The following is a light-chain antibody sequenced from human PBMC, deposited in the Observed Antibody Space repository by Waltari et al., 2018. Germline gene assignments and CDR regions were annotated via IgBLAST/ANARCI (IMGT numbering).Light chain of an antibody. Sequence: EIVLTQSPAFQSVTPEETVTITCRASQSIGNSLHWYQQKPNQSPKLLIKYGSQSMSGVPSRFSGSGSGTDFTLTISGLEGEDAAAYYCLQGSSTPYSFGQGTKLEIK. CDR1: QSIGNS. V-gene: IGKV6D-21*02. CDR3: LQGSSTPYS. CDR2: YGS. J-gene: IGKJ2*01.